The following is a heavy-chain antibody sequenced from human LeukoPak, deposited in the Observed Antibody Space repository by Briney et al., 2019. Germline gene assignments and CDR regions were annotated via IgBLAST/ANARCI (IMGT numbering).Heavy chain of an antibody. D-gene: IGHD1-26*01. CDR3: ARGRLVGATINYYYYGMDV. J-gene: IGHJ6*02. CDR1: GGSISSGSYY. Sequence: SETLSLTCTVSGGSISSGSYYWSWIRQPAGKGLEWIGRIYTSGSTNYNPSLKSRVTISVDTSKNQFSLKLSSVTAADTAVYYCARGRLVGATINYYYYGMDVWGQGTTVTVSS. CDR2: IYTSGST. V-gene: IGHV4-61*02.